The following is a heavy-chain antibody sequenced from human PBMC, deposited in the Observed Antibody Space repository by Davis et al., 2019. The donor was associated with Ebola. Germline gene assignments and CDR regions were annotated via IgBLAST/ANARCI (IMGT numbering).Heavy chain of an antibody. CDR3: ARHWDGQGERPRHDALDI. D-gene: IGHD5-24*01. V-gene: IGHV5-51*01. CDR2: IYPGDSDT. J-gene: IGHJ3*02. Sequence: PGGSLRLSCKGSGYSFTSYWIGWVRQMPGKGLEWMGIIYPGDSDTRYSPSFQGQVTISADKSISTAYLQWTSLRASDTAVYYCARHWDGQGERPRHDALDIWGQGTMVTVSS. CDR1: GYSFTSYW.